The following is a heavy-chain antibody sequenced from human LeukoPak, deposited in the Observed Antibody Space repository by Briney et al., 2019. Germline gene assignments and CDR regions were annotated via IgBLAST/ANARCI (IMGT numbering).Heavy chain of an antibody. V-gene: IGHV3-7*04. J-gene: IGHJ4*02. CDR2: IKQDGSER. D-gene: IGHD3-3*01. CDR3: ARAVSSGYYNLYFDY. Sequence: GGSLRLSCVASGFTFSSYWMSWVRQAPGKGLEWVANIKQDGSERYFVDSVKGRFTISRDNSNNSLYLQMNSLRAEDTAVYYCARAVSSGYYNLYFDYWGQGTLVTVSS. CDR1: GFTFSSYW.